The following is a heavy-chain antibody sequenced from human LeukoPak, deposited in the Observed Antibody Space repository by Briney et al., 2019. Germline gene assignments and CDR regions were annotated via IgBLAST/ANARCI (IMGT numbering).Heavy chain of an antibody. CDR2: ISAYNGNT. D-gene: IGHD2-2*01. Sequence: ASVKVSCKASGYTFTSYGISWVRQAPGQGLEWMGWISAYNGNTNYAQKLQGRVTMTTDTSTSTAYMELRSLRSDDTAVYYCARDPVVVPAASYYYYGTDVWGQGTTVTVSS. V-gene: IGHV1-18*01. CDR3: ARDPVVVPAASYYYYGTDV. J-gene: IGHJ6*02. CDR1: GYTFTSYG.